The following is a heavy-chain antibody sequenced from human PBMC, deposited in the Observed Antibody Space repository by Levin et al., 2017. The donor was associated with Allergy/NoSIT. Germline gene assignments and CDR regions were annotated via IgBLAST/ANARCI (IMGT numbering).Heavy chain of an antibody. CDR1: GFTFSSYA. V-gene: IGHV3-23*01. D-gene: IGHD6-6*01. CDR3: ATVSGIAARPELFDY. CDR2: ISGSGGST. J-gene: IGHJ4*02. Sequence: GESLKISCAASGFTFSSYAMSWVRQAPGKGLEWVSAISGSGGSTYYADSVKGRFTISRDNSKNTLYLQMNSLRAEDTAVYYCATVSGIAARPELFDYWGQGTLVTVSS.